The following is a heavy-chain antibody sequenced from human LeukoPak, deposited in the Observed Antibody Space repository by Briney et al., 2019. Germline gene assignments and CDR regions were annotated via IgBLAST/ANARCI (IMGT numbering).Heavy chain of an antibody. Sequence: PGGSLRLSCAASGFTFSSYAMSWVRQAPGKGLEWVSAISGSGGSTYYADSVKGRFTISRDNSKNTLYLQMNSLRAEDAAVYYCAKGDSPTYYYMDVWGKGTTVTVSS. J-gene: IGHJ6*03. CDR3: AKGDSPTYYYMDV. D-gene: IGHD5-24*01. V-gene: IGHV3-23*01. CDR1: GFTFSSYA. CDR2: ISGSGGST.